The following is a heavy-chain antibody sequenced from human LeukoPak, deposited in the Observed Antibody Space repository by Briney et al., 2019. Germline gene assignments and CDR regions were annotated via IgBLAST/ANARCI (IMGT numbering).Heavy chain of an antibody. D-gene: IGHD2-8*01. CDR2: IRSKANSYAT. J-gene: IGHJ4*02. V-gene: IGHV3-73*01. CDR3: AIRMRDY. Sequence: PGGSLKLSCAASGFTFSGSAMHWVRQASGKGLEWVGRIRSKANSYATAYAASVKGRFTISRDDSKNTEYLQMNSLRAEDTAVYYCAIRMRDYWGRGTLVSVSS. CDR1: GFTFSGSA.